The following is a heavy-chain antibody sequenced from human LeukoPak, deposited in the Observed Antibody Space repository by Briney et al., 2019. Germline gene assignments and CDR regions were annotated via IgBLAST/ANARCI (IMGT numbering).Heavy chain of an antibody. V-gene: IGHV3-48*03. Sequence: GGSLRLPCAASGFTFSSYEMNWVRQAPGKGLEWVSYISSSGSTIYYADSVKGRFTISRDNAKNSLYLQMNSLRAEDTAVYYCARDMRVPAAIRGYYYGMDVWGQGTTVTVSS. J-gene: IGHJ6*02. CDR2: ISSSGSTI. CDR3: ARDMRVPAAIRGYYYGMDV. D-gene: IGHD2-2*02. CDR1: GFTFSSYE.